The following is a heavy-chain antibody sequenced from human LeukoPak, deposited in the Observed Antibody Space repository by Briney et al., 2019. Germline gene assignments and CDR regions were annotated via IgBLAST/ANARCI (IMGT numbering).Heavy chain of an antibody. CDR3: ARGHDYGDSFDY. CDR1: GGSFSGYY. J-gene: IGHJ4*02. Sequence: SETLSLTCAVYGGSFSGYYWSWFRQPPGKGLEWIGEINHSGSTNYNPSLKSRVTISVDTSKNQFSLKLSSVTAADTAVYYCARGHDYGDSFDYWGQGTLVTVSS. CDR2: INHSGST. V-gene: IGHV4-34*01. D-gene: IGHD4-17*01.